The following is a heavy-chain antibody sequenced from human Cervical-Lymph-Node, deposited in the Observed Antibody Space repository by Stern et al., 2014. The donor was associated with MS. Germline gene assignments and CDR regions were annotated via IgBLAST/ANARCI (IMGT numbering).Heavy chain of an antibody. CDR3: ARMVGATGYYYDVDV. CDR2: IDWTNDK. J-gene: IGHJ6*02. CDR1: GFSLSSDGMC. V-gene: IGHV2-70*01. D-gene: IGHD1-26*01. Sequence: QITLKESGPAVVKPTQTLTLTCTFSGFSLSSDGMCVIWIRQPPGKALEWLALIDWTNDKYYNPSLKTRLTISKDTPKNQVVLTMTNIDPMDTATYYCARMVGATGYYYDVDVWGQGTTVTVSS.